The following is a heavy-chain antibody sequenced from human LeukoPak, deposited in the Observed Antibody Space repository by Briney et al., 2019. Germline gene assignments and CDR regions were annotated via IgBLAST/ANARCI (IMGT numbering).Heavy chain of an antibody. Sequence: GASVKVSCKASGYTFTSYDINCVRQATGQGLEWMGWMNPNSGNTGYAQKFQGRVTMTRNTSISTAYMELSSLGSEDTAVYYCARGVQGPLGDWFDPWGQGTLVTVSS. CDR1: GYTFTSYD. CDR3: ARGVQGPLGDWFDP. D-gene: IGHD1-1*01. J-gene: IGHJ5*02. V-gene: IGHV1-8*01. CDR2: MNPNSGNT.